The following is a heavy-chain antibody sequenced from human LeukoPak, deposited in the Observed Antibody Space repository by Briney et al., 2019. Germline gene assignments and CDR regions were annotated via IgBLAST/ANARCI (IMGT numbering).Heavy chain of an antibody. CDR3: ARDKGKMVWGVNHWFDP. CDR1: GFTFSSYG. D-gene: IGHD3-10*01. Sequence: GGSLRLSCAASGFTFSSYGMHWVRQAPGKGLEWVAVIWYDGSNKYYADSVKGRFTISRDNSKNTLYLQMNSLRAEDTAVYYCARDKGKMVWGVNHWFDPWGQGTLVTVSS. CDR2: IWYDGSNK. J-gene: IGHJ5*02. V-gene: IGHV3-33*01.